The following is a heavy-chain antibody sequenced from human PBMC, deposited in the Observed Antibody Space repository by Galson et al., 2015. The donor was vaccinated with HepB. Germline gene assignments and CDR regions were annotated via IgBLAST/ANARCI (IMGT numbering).Heavy chain of an antibody. J-gene: IGHJ4*02. CDR3: AKDLGSYSSGWYPTDY. Sequence: SLRLSCAASGFTFSSYGMHWVRQAPGKGLEWVAVISYDGSNKYYADSVKGRFTISRDNSKNTLYLQMNSLRAEDTAVYYCAKDLGSYSSGWYPTDYWGQGTLVTVSS. CDR2: ISYDGSNK. V-gene: IGHV3-30*18. D-gene: IGHD6-19*01. CDR1: GFTFSSYG.